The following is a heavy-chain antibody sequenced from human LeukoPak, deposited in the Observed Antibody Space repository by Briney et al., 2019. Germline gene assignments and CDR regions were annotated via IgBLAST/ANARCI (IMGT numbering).Heavy chain of an antibody. V-gene: IGHV3-66*01. J-gene: IGHJ4*02. CDR2: IYSGSNT. CDR3: ARTVIGSGWTADY. CDR1: GFTVSSNY. Sequence: GGSLRLSCAASGFTVSSNYMSWVRQTPGKGLEWVSIIYSGSNTYYADSVKGRFTISRDNSKNTLYLQMNSLRAKDTAVYYCARTVIGSGWTADYWGQGTLVTVSS. D-gene: IGHD6-19*01.